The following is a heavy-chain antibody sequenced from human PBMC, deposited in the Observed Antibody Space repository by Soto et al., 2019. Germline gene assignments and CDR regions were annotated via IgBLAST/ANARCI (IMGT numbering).Heavy chain of an antibody. J-gene: IGHJ4*02. CDR1: GGTFSSYD. D-gene: IGHD2-2*01. CDR2: MNPNSGNT. CDR3: ARGIVVPAAMLGYFDY. V-gene: IGHV1-8*02. Sequence: ASVKVSCKASGGTFSSYDINWVRQATGQGLEWMGWMNPNSGNTGYAQKFQGRVTMTRNTSISTAYMELSSLRSEDTAVYYCARGIVVPAAMLGYFDYWGQGTLVTVSS.